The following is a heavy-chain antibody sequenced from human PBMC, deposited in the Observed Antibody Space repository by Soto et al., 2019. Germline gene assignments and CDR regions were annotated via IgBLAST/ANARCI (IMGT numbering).Heavy chain of an antibody. V-gene: IGHV5-51*01. J-gene: IGHJ3*02. D-gene: IGHD6-13*01. CDR3: VRLCDAAAGKRNYNAFDI. Sequence: PGESLKISCKGSGYSFTSYWIGWVRQMPGKGLEWMGIIYPGDSDTRYSPSFQCQVTISADKSISTAYLQWSSLSASDTAIYFCVRLCDAAAGKRNYNAFDIWGKGTMVTVSS. CDR1: GYSFTSYW. CDR2: IYPGDSDT.